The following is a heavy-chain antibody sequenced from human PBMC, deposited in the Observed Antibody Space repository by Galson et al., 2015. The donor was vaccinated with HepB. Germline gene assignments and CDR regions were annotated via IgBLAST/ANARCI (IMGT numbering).Heavy chain of an antibody. J-gene: IGHJ3*02. CDR2: IIPVFDTA. CDR1: GGSFNTYA. D-gene: IGHD3-22*01. CDR3: ARDRADYYDSSGYSGAFNI. Sequence: SVKVSCKASGGSFNTYAISWLRQAPGQGLEWMGGIIPVFDTAIYAQKFQGRVTITADKSTNTAYMDLSSLRSEDTAVYYCARDRADYYDSSGYSGAFNIWGHGTMVTVSS. V-gene: IGHV1-69*06.